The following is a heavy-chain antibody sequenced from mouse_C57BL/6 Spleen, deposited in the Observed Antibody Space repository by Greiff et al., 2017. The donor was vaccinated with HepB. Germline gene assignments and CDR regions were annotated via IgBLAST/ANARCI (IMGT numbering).Heavy chain of an antibody. CDR3: ARTWITTVVVDY. J-gene: IGHJ2*01. CDR1: GYTFTSYW. D-gene: IGHD1-1*01. Sequence: QVQLKQPGAELVKPGASVKLSCKASGYTFTSYWMQWVKQRPGQGLEWIGEIDPSDSYTNYNQKFKGKATLTVDTSSSTAYMQLSSLTSEDSAVYYCARTWITTVVVDYWGQGTTLTVSS. CDR2: IDPSDSYT. V-gene: IGHV1-50*01.